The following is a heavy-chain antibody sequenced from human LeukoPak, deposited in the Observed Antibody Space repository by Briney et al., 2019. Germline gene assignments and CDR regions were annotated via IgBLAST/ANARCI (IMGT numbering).Heavy chain of an antibody. Sequence: SGGSLRLSCAAAGFSFDDYAMTWVRQAPGKGLEWVSGINRNGGSPGYADSVKGRFTIFRDNAKNSLYLQMNSLKAEDTAFYYCARVDAISHTNWGFGGHSNNFDYWGQGTLVTVSS. D-gene: IGHD7-27*01. CDR1: GFSFDDYA. CDR3: ARVDAISHTNWGFGGHSNNFDY. CDR2: INRNGGSP. V-gene: IGHV3-20*04. J-gene: IGHJ4*02.